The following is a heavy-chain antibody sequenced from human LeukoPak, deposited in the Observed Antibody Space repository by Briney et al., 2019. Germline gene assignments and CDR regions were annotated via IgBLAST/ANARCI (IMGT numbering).Heavy chain of an antibody. Sequence: GGSLRLSCAASGFTFRIYEMNWVRQAPGKGLEWVSYISSSGSTIYYADSVKGRFTISRDNAKKSLYLQMNSLRAEDTAVYSCARGIHFYDSSGYPYYFDYWGQGTLVTVSS. CDR1: GFTFRIYE. V-gene: IGHV3-48*03. CDR2: ISSSGSTI. CDR3: ARGIHFYDSSGYPYYFDY. D-gene: IGHD3-22*01. J-gene: IGHJ4*02.